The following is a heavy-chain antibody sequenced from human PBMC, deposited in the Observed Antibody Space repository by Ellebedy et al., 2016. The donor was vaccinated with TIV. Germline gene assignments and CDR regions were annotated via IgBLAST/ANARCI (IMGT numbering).Heavy chain of an antibody. Sequence: ASVKVSCKASGYTFTNYGVIWVRQAPGQGLEWMGWINPNSGGTKYAQNFQGWVTMTRDTSISTAYIELSRLTSDDTAMYYCARRGYSSGPYWAFDIWGQGTLVTVPS. J-gene: IGHJ3*02. V-gene: IGHV1-2*04. CDR2: INPNSGGT. CDR1: GYTFTNYG. CDR3: ARRGYSSGPYWAFDI. D-gene: IGHD6-19*01.